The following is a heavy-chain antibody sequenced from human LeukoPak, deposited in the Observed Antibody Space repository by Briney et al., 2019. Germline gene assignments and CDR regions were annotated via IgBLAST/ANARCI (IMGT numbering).Heavy chain of an antibody. CDR1: GFTFSSYG. CDR3: AKEGRPVGTYYYDSSGYYPGYFDY. Sequence: GGSLRLSCAPSGFTFSSYGMHWVRQAPGKGREWVEFIRYDGSNKYYADSVKGRFTISRDNSKNTLYLQMSSLRAEDTAVYYCAKEGRPVGTYYYDSSGYYPGYFDYWGQGTLVTVSS. J-gene: IGHJ4*02. V-gene: IGHV3-30*02. CDR2: IRYDGSNK. D-gene: IGHD3-22*01.